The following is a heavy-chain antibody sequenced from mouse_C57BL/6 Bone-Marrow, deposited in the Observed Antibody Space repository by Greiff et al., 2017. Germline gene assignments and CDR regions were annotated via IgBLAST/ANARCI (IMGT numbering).Heavy chain of an antibody. V-gene: IGHV14-4*01. Sequence: EVQLQQSGAELVRPGASVKLSCTASGFNIKDDYMHWVKQRPEQGLEWIGWIDPENGDTEYASKFQGKATITADTSSNTAYLQLSSLTSGDTAVYYCTVLFYYDYGLFAYWGQGTLVTVSA. D-gene: IGHD2-4*01. J-gene: IGHJ3*01. CDR1: GFNIKDDY. CDR3: TVLFYYDYGLFAY. CDR2: IDPENGDT.